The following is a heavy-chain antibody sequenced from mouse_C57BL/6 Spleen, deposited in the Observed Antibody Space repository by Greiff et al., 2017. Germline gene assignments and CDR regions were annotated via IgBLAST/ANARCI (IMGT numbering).Heavy chain of an antibody. V-gene: IGHV1-26*01. D-gene: IGHD2-4*01. CDR2: INPNNGGT. Sequence: VQLQQSGPELVKPGASVKISCKASGYTFTDYYMNWVKQSHGKSLEWIGDINPNNGGTSYNQKFKGKATLTVDKSSSTAYMELRSLTSEDSAVYYCARSLDYDPPFAYWGQGTLVTVSA. CDR3: ARSLDYDPPFAY. J-gene: IGHJ3*01. CDR1: GYTFTDYY.